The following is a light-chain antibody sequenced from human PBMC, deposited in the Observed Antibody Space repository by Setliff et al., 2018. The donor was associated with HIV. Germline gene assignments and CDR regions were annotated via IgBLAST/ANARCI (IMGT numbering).Light chain of an antibody. V-gene: IGLV2-8*01. CDR2: EVN. J-gene: IGLJ1*01. CDR3: CSYASNRARV. CDR1: SSNIGDYNY. Sequence: QSVLAQPPSASGSPGQSVTISCAGTSSNIGDYNYISWYQQYPGKAPKLMIYEVNKRPSGVPDRFSGSKSGYTASLTVSGLQAEDEADYYCCSYASNRARVFGTGTKVTVL.